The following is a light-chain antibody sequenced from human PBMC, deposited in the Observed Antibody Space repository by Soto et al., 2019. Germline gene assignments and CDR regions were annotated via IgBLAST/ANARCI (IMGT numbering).Light chain of an antibody. CDR2: GAS. CDR1: QSVSSN. CDR3: QQYNNWPPRT. Sequence: EIVMTQSPATLSVSPGERATLSCRASQSVSSNLAWYQQKPGQAPRLLIYGASTRATGIAARFSGRGSGTEFTLTISSLQSEDFAVYYCQQYNNWPPRTFGGGTKVEIK. J-gene: IGKJ4*01. V-gene: IGKV3-15*01.